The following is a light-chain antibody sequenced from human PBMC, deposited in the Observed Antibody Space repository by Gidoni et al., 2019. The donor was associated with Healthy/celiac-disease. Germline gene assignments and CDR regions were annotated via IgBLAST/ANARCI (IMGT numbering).Light chain of an antibody. CDR2: WAS. Sequence: DIVMTQSPDSLAVSLGERATINCKSSQSVLYSSNNKNYLAWYQQKPGQPPKLLIYWASTRESGVPDRFSGSGSGTDFTLTISSLQAEDVAVYYCQQYYSTRSEWTFGQGTKVEIK. CDR3: QQYYSTRSEWT. J-gene: IGKJ1*01. CDR1: QSVLYSSNNKNY. V-gene: IGKV4-1*01.